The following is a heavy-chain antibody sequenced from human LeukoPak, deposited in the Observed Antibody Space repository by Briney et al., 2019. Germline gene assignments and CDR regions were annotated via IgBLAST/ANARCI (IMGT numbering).Heavy chain of an antibody. CDR1: GDSISSYY. CDR3: ARDPSGGYYNNWFDP. CDR2: IYYSGST. Sequence: SETLSLTCTVSGDSISSYYCHWIRQPPGKGLEWIGYIYYSGSTNYNPSLKSRVTISVDTSKNQFSLKLSSVTTADTAVYYCARDPSGGYYNNWFDPWGQGTLVTVSS. J-gene: IGHJ5*02. D-gene: IGHD3-22*01. V-gene: IGHV4-59*01.